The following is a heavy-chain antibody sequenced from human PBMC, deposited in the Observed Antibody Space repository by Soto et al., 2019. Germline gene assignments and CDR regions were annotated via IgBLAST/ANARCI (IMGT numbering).Heavy chain of an antibody. CDR2: INSDGSST. CDR3: ARDPRQLANHFDY. CDR1: GFTFSSYW. V-gene: IGHV3-74*01. D-gene: IGHD6-13*01. J-gene: IGHJ4*02. Sequence: GGSLRLSCAASGFTFSSYWMHWVRHAPGKGLVWVSRINSDGSSTSYADSVKGRFTISRDNAKNTLYLQMNSLRAEDTAVYYCARDPRQLANHFDYWGQGTLVTVSS.